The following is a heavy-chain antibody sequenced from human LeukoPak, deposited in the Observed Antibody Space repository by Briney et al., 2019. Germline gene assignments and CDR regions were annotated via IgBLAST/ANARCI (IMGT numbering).Heavy chain of an antibody. J-gene: IGHJ4*02. CDR1: GFTFSSYA. Sequence: GGSLRLSCAASGFTFSSYAMSWVRQAPGKGLEWVSANSGSGGSTYYADSVKGRFTISRDNSKNTLYLQMNSLRAEDTAVYYCAKSPNYYDSSGFDYWGQGTLVTVSS. CDR2: NSGSGGST. CDR3: AKSPNYYDSSGFDY. D-gene: IGHD3-22*01. V-gene: IGHV3-23*01.